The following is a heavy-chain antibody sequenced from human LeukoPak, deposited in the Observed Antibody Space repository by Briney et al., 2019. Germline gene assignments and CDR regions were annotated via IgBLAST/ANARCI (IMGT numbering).Heavy chain of an antibody. CDR1: GYTFTGYY. CDR3: AIEDIVVVPAATGVKSANWFDP. V-gene: IGHV1-2*02. J-gene: IGHJ5*02. Sequence: GASVKVSCKASGYTFTGYYMHWVRRAPGQGLEWMGWINPNSGGTNYAQKFQGRVTTTRDTSISTAYMELSRLRSDDTAVYYCAIEDIVVVPAATGVKSANWFDPWGQGTLVTVSS. CDR2: INPNSGGT. D-gene: IGHD2-2*01.